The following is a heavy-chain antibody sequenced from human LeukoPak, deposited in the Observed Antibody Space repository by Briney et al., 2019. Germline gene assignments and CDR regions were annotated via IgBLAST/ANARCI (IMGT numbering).Heavy chain of an antibody. CDR3: ARGTLVGAFDI. CDR2: IHTSGST. CDR1: GGSISSYY. D-gene: IGHD2-2*01. J-gene: IGHJ3*02. V-gene: IGHV4-4*07. Sequence: SETLSLTCTVSGGSISSYYWSWIRQPAGKGLEWIGRIHTSGSTNYSPSLKSRVTMSVDTSKNQFSLKLSSVTAADAAVYYCARGTLVGAFDIWGQGTMVTVSS.